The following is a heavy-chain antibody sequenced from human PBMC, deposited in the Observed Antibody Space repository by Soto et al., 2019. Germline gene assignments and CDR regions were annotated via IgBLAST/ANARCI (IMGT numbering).Heavy chain of an antibody. CDR3: ARDLPRYYYGSGSSRFDY. CDR1: GFTFSSYW. CDR2: INSDGSST. V-gene: IGHV3-74*01. D-gene: IGHD3-10*01. Sequence: PGGSLRLSCAASGFTFSSYWMHWVRQAPGKGLVWVSRINSDGSSTSYADSVKGRFTISRDNAKNTLYLQMNSLRAEDTAVYYCARDLPRYYYGSGSSRFDYWGQGTLVTVSS. J-gene: IGHJ4*02.